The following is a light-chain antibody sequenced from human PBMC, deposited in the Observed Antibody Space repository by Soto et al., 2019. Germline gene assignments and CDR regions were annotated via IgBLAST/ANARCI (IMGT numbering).Light chain of an antibody. J-gene: IGKJ1*01. CDR1: QSISNH. CDR3: QQSYSSPPK. CDR2: AAS. V-gene: IGKV1-39*01. Sequence: DIQMTQSPSSLSASVEDRVIITFLASQSISNHLNWYQQKPGKAPKLLIFAASSLQSGVPSRFSGSRSGPDFTLTISSLQPEDFATYYCQQSYSSPPKFGQGTKGDIK.